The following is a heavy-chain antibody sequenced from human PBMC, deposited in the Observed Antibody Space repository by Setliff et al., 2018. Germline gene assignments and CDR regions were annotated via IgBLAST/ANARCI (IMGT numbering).Heavy chain of an antibody. V-gene: IGHV4-39*01. CDR1: GDSISGVSHY. CDR2: IEYSGNT. D-gene: IGHD2-15*01. CDR3: ARHRRSCSGASCHFDY. Sequence: SETLSLTCTVSGDSISGVSHYWGWIRQSPGRGPEWLGSIEYSGNTFYNPSLKSRVSMSVDTSTKQFSLMLSSMTAADATVYYCARHRRSCSGASCHFDYWGRGARGTAPQ. J-gene: IGHJ4*02.